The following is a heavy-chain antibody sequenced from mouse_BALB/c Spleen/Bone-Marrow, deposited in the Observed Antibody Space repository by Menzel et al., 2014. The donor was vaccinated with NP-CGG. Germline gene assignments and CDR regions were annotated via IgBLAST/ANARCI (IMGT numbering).Heavy chain of an antibody. Sequence: VQVVESGPGLVQPSQSLSISCTVSGLSLSDYGVHWVRQSPGKGLEWLGVIWSGGNTDYNAAFISRLSISKDNSKSQVFSKMNSLQANDTAIYYCARKSYYYRKEAMDYWGQGTSVTVSS. CDR3: ARKSYYYRKEAMDY. D-gene: IGHD1-1*01. CDR2: IWSGGNT. V-gene: IGHV2-2*02. CDR1: GLSLSDYG. J-gene: IGHJ4*01.